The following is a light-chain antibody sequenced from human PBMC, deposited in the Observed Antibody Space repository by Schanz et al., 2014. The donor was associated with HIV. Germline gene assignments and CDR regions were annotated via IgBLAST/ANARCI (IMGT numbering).Light chain of an antibody. Sequence: DIQLTQSPSFLSASVGDRVTITCRASQGISSYLAWYQLKPGKAPKLLIYAASTLQSGVPSRFSGSGSGTEFTLTITSLQPDDFASYYCQHYHTYPYTFGQGTELEI. V-gene: IGKV1-9*01. CDR2: AAS. CDR3: QHYHTYPYT. CDR1: QGISSY. J-gene: IGKJ2*01.